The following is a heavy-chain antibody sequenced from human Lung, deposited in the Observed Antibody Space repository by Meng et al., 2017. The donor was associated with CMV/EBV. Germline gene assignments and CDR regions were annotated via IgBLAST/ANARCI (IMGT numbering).Heavy chain of an antibody. J-gene: IGHJ4*02. CDR2: INTNTGNP. Sequence: CKSSGYIFNGYGMIWVRQAPGQGREWLGWINTNTGNPTYVQAFAGRFVFSFDSSVSTAYLQISSLKADDTAVYYCARLYYDTSGFPDYWGQGTLVTVSS. CDR3: ARLYYDTSGFPDY. CDR1: GYIFNGYG. D-gene: IGHD3-22*01. V-gene: IGHV7-4-1*02.